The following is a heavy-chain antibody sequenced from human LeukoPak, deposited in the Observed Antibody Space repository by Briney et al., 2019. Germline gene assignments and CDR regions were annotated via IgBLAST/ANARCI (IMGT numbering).Heavy chain of an antibody. CDR1: GGSITNNNFL. V-gene: IGHV4-39*07. Sequence: SETLSLTCTVSGGSITNNNFLWGWIRQPPGKGLDYIGSVHYRGSTYYSPSLKSRVTISVDKSKNQFSLKLSSVTAADTAVYYCARDPLGDSIGFDYWGQGTLVTVSS. CDR3: ARDPLGDSIGFDY. CDR2: VHYRGST. D-gene: IGHD2-21*02. J-gene: IGHJ4*02.